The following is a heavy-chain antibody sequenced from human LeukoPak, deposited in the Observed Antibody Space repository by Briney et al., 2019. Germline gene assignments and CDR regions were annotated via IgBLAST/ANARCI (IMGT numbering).Heavy chain of an antibody. Sequence: GGSLRLSCAASGFTFSSYSMNWVRQAPGKGLEWVSYISSSSSTIYYADSVKGRFTISRDNAKNSLYLQMNSLRAEDTAVYYCARGLRVKDIVVVPAALWAFDIWGQGTMVTVSS. CDR3: ARGLRVKDIVVVPAALWAFDI. V-gene: IGHV3-48*04. J-gene: IGHJ3*02. CDR1: GFTFSSYS. D-gene: IGHD2-2*01. CDR2: ISSSSSTI.